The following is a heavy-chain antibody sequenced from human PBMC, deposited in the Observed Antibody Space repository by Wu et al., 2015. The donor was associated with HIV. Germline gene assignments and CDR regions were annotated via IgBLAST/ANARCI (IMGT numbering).Heavy chain of an antibody. CDR2: ISAYNGNT. J-gene: IGHJ1*01. D-gene: IGHD2-21*01. Sequence: QVQLVQSGAEVKKPGASVKVSCKASGYTFTSYGISWVRQAPGQGLEWMGWISAYNGNTNYAQKLQGRVTITADESTSTAYMELSSLRSEDTAVYYCARKGDLAYCGGDCYSGYFQHWGQGTLVTVSS. V-gene: IGHV1-18*01. CDR3: ARKGDLAYCGGDCYSGYFQH. CDR1: GYTFTSYG.